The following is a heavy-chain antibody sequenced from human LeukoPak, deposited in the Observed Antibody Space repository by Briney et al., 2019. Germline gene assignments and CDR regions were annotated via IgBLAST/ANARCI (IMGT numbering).Heavy chain of an antibody. CDR2: ISAYNGNT. CDR3: ARGNYGGPLDY. J-gene: IGHJ4*02. D-gene: IGHD4-23*01. V-gene: IGHV1-18*01. CDR1: GYTFTSYG. Sequence: GPVKVSCKASGYTFTSYGISWVRQAPGQRPEGMGWISAYNGNTNYAQKLQGRVTMTTDTSTSTAYMELRSLRSDDTAVYYCARGNYGGPLDYWGQGTLVTVSS.